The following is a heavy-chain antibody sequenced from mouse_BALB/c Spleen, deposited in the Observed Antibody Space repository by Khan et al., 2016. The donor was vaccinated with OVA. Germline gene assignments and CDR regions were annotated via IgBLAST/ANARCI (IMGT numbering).Heavy chain of an antibody. CDR1: GYTFSDYW. CDR2: IFPGSGST. Sequence: QVQLQQSGAELMTPGASVKISCKATGYTFSDYWIEWVKQRPGHGLAWIGEIFPGSGSTKYNEKLNGKATLTAHTTSNTAYMRLSSPRSEDSAVYYCTTAWYGYFALDYWGQGTSVTVSS. CDR3: TTAWYGYFALDY. D-gene: IGHD1-1*02. V-gene: IGHV1-9*01. J-gene: IGHJ4*01.